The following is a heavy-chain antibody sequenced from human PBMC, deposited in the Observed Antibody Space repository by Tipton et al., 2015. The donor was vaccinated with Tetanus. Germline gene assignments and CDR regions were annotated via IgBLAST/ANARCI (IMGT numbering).Heavy chain of an antibody. CDR3: ARVWGRGQLVTKPNWYFDL. CDR2: ISSSGSTI. V-gene: IGHV3-11*01. J-gene: IGHJ2*01. D-gene: IGHD6-6*01. CDR1: GGSISSTSYY. Sequence: LSLTCTVSGGSISSTSYYWAWIRQPPGKGLEWVSYISSSGSTIYYADSVKDRFTISRDNAKNSLSLQVNSLRAEDTAVYYCARVWGRGQLVTKPNWYFDLWGRGTLVTVSS.